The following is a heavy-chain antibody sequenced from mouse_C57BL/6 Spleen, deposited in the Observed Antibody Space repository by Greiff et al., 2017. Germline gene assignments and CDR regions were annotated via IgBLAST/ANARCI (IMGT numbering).Heavy chain of an antibody. CDR1: GYTFTSYT. CDR3: ANYGSREGFAY. Sequence: QVHVKQSGAELARPGASVKMSCKASGYTFTSYTMHWVKQRPGQGLEWIGYINPSSGYTKYNQKFKDKATLTADKSSSTASMQLSSLTSEDAAVYYCANYGSREGFAYWGQGTLVTVSA. CDR2: INPSSGYT. J-gene: IGHJ3*01. D-gene: IGHD1-1*01. V-gene: IGHV1-4*01.